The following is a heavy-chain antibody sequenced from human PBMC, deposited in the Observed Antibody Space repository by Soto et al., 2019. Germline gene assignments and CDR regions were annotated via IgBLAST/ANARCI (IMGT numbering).Heavy chain of an antibody. Sequence: QVQLVQSGAEVKKHGSSVKVSCTASGGTFSNYVITWVRQAPGQGLEWMGGIIPIFGKANYAQNFQGRVTITADKSTSTAYMELGSLGSEDTAVYYCARGWETVGATTPFAYWRQGTLVTVSS. CDR3: ARGWETVGATTPFAY. V-gene: IGHV1-69*06. J-gene: IGHJ4*02. CDR1: GGTFSNYV. CDR2: IIPIFGKA. D-gene: IGHD1-26*01.